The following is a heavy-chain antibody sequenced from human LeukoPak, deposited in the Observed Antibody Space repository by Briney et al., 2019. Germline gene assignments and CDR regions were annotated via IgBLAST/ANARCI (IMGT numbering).Heavy chain of an antibody. Sequence: GGSLRLSCAASGFTFSTYWMHWVRQAPGKGPVWVSRIKSDGSTNCADSVKGRFTISRDNAKNTVSLQMNSLRPEDTGVYYCARAPSEIGGYYPEYFRHWGQGTLVTVSS. V-gene: IGHV3-74*01. CDR1: GFTFSTYW. CDR2: IKSDGST. D-gene: IGHD3-22*01. J-gene: IGHJ1*01. CDR3: ARAPSEIGGYYPEYFRH.